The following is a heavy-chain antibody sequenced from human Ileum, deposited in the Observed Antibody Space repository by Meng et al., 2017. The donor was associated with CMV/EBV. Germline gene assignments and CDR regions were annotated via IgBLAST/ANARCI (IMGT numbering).Heavy chain of an antibody. V-gene: IGHV1-2*02. Sequence: YNIHWVRQAPGQGLEWMGWINPNSAGTNYAQRFQGGVTMTWDTSSSTAYMELSRLRSDDTAVYCCARDNQGFCTSARCYEGDWFDPWGQGTLVTVSS. J-gene: IGHJ5*02. D-gene: IGHD2-2*01. CDR1: YN. CDR2: INPNSAGT. CDR3: ARDNQGFCTSARCYEGDWFDP.